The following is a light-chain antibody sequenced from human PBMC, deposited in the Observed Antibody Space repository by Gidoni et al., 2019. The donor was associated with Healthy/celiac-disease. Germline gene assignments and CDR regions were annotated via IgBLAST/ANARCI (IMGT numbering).Light chain of an antibody. V-gene: IGKV1-13*02. CDR2: DAS. CDR3: QQFNSYPS. Sequence: AIQLTQAPSSLSASVGDRVTITCRASQGISSALAWYQQKPGKAPKLLIYDASSLESGVPSRLSGSGSGTDFTLTISSLQPEDFATYYCQQFNSYPSFXQXTRLEIK. J-gene: IGKJ5*01. CDR1: QGISSA.